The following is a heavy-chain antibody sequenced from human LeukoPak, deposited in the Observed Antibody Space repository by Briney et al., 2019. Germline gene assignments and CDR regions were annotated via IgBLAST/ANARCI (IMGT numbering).Heavy chain of an antibody. Sequence: SETLSPTCTVSGYSIRSDYYWGWIRPPPGKGLEWIGSIYHRGRSYYNPSLERRVTISVDTSKIQFSLNLNSVTAADTAVYYCAVSTVGAPVPQPFDIWGQGTLVTVSS. CDR1: GYSIRSDYY. D-gene: IGHD4-23*01. CDR3: AVSTVGAPVPQPFDI. CDR2: IYHRGRS. V-gene: IGHV4-38-2*02. J-gene: IGHJ3*02.